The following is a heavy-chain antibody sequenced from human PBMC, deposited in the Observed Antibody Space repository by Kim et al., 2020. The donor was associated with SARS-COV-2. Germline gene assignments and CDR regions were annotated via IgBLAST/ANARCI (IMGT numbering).Heavy chain of an antibody. CDR3: ARVPGTPLYYCYMDD. J-gene: IGHJ6*03. D-gene: IGHD1-1*01. V-gene: IGHV3-30*07. Sequence: AEPVKGRSTITRDSSMHTLYLRMNSLRAEDTAVYYCARVPGTPLYYCYMDDWGKGTTVTVSS.